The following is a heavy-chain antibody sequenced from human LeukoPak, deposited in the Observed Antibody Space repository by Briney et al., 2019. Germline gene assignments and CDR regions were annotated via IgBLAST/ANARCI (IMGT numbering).Heavy chain of an antibody. V-gene: IGHV1-18*01. J-gene: IGHJ4*02. CDR3: AKVAGDRMDY. Sequence: ASVKVSCKNSRYSFATYGLCWVRQAPGDGLEWMGWISANTGKTSYAQKFQDRVTMTTDTSTTTAYMELRSLRLDDTAVYFCAKVAGDRMDYWGQGTLVTVYS. CDR2: ISANTGKT. CDR1: RYSFATYG. D-gene: IGHD6-13*01.